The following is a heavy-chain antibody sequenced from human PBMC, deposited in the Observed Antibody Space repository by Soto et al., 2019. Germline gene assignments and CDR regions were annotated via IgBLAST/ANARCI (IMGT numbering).Heavy chain of an antibody. CDR2: ISSSSSYI. V-gene: IGHV3-21*01. J-gene: IGHJ3*02. CDR1: GFTFSSYG. D-gene: IGHD6-13*01. Sequence: GGSLRLSCAASGFTFSSYGMHWVRQAPGKGLEWVSSISSSSSYIYYADSVKGRFTISRDNAKNSLYLQMNSLRAEDTAVYYCAAHGRAAAAHAFHIWGQRTMVTVSS. CDR3: AAHGRAAAAHAFHI.